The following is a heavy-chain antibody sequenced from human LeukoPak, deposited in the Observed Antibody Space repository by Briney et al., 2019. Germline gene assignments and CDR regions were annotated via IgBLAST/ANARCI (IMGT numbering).Heavy chain of an antibody. Sequence: GASVKVSCKASGGTFNSYAISWVRQAPGQGLEWMGGIIPIFGTANYAQKFQGRVTITADESTSTAYMELSSLRSEDTAVYYCAIWGARGGIFGVPRSMDVWGKGTTVTVSS. J-gene: IGHJ6*04. D-gene: IGHD3-3*01. V-gene: IGHV1-69*13. CDR1: GGTFNSYA. CDR3: AIWGARGGIFGVPRSMDV. CDR2: IIPIFGTA.